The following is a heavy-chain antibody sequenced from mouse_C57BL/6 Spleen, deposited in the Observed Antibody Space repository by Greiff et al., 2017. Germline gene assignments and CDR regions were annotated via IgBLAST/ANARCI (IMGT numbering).Heavy chain of an antibody. Sequence: QVHVKQSGPELVKPGASVKISCKASGYSFTSYYIHWVKQRPGKGLEWIGCIYPGSGNTKYNEKFKGKATLTADTSSSTAYMQLSSLTSEDSAVYYCARGGGSSVYYAMDYWGQGTSVTVSS. CDR3: ARGGGSSVYYAMDY. V-gene: IGHV1-66*01. CDR2: IYPGSGNT. CDR1: GYSFTSYY. J-gene: IGHJ4*01. D-gene: IGHD1-1*01.